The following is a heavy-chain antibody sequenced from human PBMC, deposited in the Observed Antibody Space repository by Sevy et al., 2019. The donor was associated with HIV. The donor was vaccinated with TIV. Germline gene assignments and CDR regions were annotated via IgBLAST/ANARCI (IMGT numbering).Heavy chain of an antibody. CDR3: AERTNDVFYYGMDV. J-gene: IGHJ6*02. Sequence: SQTLSLTCAISGDSVSSIRSSWNWIRQSPSRGLEWLGRTYYRSKWYNDYATSVKSRITINADTSKNQVSLQLNSVTPEDTDVYYCAERTNDVFYYGMDVWGQGTTVTVSS. V-gene: IGHV6-1*01. CDR1: GDSVSSIRSS. CDR2: TYYRSKWYN.